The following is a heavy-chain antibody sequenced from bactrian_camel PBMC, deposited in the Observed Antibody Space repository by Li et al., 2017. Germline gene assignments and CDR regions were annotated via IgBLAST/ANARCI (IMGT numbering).Heavy chain of an antibody. J-gene: IGHJ4*01. CDR3: AADKVCGGRWYSAERRGTNY. CDR1: GFTLADYA. V-gene: IGHV3S31*01. CDR2: INEGGNDP. Sequence: EVQLVESGGGLVQPGGSLRLSCRISGFTLADYAMNWVRQAPGKELEWVSSINEGGNDPYYADAVKGRFTIAKGQAKHTLYLQMNSLKPEDTAMYYCAADKVCGGRWYSAERRGTNYWGQGTQVTVS. D-gene: IGHD6*01.